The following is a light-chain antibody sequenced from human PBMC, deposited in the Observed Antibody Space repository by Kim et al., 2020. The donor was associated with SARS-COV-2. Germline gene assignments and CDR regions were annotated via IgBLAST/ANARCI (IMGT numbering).Light chain of an antibody. CDR3: QVWDSSSDHPGVV. CDR2: YDS. V-gene: IGLV3-21*04. J-gene: IGLJ2*01. CDR1: NIGSKS. Sequence: GKTARITCGGNNIGSKSMRWYQQEPGQAPVLVIYYDSDRPSGSPERFAGSNSGNTATLTISRVEAGDEADYYCQVWDSSSDHPGVVFGGGTQLTVL.